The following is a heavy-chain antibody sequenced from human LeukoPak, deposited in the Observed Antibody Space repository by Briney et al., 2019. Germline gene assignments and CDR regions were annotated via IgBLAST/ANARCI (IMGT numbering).Heavy chain of an antibody. V-gene: IGHV1-2*02. Sequence: ASVKVSCKASGYTFTDYYMHWVRQAPGQGLEWMGWINPNSGGTNYAQKFQGRVTMTRDTSISTAYMELSRLRSDDTAVYYCARALYGWYNFDYWGQGTLVTVSS. CDR1: GYTFTDYY. CDR2: INPNSGGT. J-gene: IGHJ4*02. CDR3: ARALYGWYNFDY. D-gene: IGHD6-19*01.